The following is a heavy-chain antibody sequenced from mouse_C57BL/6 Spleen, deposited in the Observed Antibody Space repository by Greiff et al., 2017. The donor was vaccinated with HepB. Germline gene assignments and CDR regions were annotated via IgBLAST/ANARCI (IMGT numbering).Heavy chain of an antibody. Sequence: EVQLQESGPGLVKPSQSLSLTCSVTGYSITSGYYWNWIRQFPGNKLEWMGYISYDGSNNYNPSLKNRISITRDTSKNQFFLKLNSVTTEDTATYYCARDESFYYYGSYYFDYWGQGTTLTVSS. CDR2: ISYDGSN. CDR3: ARDESFYYYGSYYFDY. CDR1: GYSITSGYY. J-gene: IGHJ2*01. D-gene: IGHD1-1*01. V-gene: IGHV3-6*01.